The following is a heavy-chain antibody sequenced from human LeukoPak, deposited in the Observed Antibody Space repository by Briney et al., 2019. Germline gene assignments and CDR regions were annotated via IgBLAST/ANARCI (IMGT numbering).Heavy chain of an antibody. V-gene: IGHV3-53*05. CDR2: IYSGGST. CDR3: AKEQYPGYFDF. CDR1: GFTVSSNY. D-gene: IGHD1-14*01. Sequence: GSLRLSCAASGFTVSSNYVSWVRQAPGKGLEWVSVIYSGGSTYYADSVKGRFTISRDNSNNTLYLQLNNVRAEDTATYFCAKEQYPGYFDFWGQGTLVTVSA. J-gene: IGHJ4*02.